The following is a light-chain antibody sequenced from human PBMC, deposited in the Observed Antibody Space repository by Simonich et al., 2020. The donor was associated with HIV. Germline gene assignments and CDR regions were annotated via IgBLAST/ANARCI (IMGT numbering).Light chain of an antibody. CDR1: SGHSSDA. CDR3: QTWGTGFHV. V-gene: IGLV4-69*01. Sequence: QLALTQSPSASASLGASVKLTCTLSSGHSSDAIAWHQQQPEKGPRFLMKLNSDGSHSKGHGIPDRFLGSSSGAERYLTISSLQSEDEADYYCQTWGTGFHVFGTGTKVTVL. CDR2: LNSDGSH. J-gene: IGLJ1*01.